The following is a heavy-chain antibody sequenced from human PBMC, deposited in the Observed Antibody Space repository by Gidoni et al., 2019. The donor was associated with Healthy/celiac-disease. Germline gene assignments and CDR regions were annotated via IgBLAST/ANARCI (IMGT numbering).Heavy chain of an antibody. CDR2: IYYSGST. V-gene: IGHV4-59*01. Sequence: QVQLQESGPGLVKPSEPLSLTCPVSAGSISSYYWSWIRQPPGKGLEWIGYIYYSGSTNYNPSLKSRVTISVDTSKNQFSLKLSSVTAADTAVYYCASFLPTYYYDSSGYFDYWGQGTLVTVSS. CDR3: ASFLPTYYYDSSGYFDY. J-gene: IGHJ4*02. D-gene: IGHD3-22*01. CDR1: AGSISSYY.